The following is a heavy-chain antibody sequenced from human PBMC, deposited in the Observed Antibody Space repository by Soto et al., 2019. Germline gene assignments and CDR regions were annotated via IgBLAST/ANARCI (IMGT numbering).Heavy chain of an antibody. CDR1: GVTFIGHS. Sequence: GGSPRHSWGALGVTFIGHSVYRVRQAPGKGLEWVSSISSSSSYIYYADSVKGRFTISRDNAKNSLYLQMNSLRAEDTAVYYCARDGDYDSSDYWGQGTLVTVSS. CDR2: ISSSSSYI. CDR3: ARDGDYDSSDY. D-gene: IGHD3-22*01. J-gene: IGHJ4*02. V-gene: IGHV3-21*01.